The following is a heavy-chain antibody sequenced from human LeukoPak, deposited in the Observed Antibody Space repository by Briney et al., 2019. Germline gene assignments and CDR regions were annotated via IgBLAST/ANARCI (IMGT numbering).Heavy chain of an antibody. D-gene: IGHD3-22*01. V-gene: IGHV4-38-2*02. CDR1: GYSITSGYF. Sequence: TSETLSLTCTVSGYSITSGYFWGWIRQPPGKGLEWIGYIYYSGSTYYNPSLKSRVTISVDTSKNQFSLKLSSVTAADTAVYYCASDPRYYYDSSGYPRGYWGQGTLVTVSS. CDR2: IYYSGST. CDR3: ASDPRYYYDSSGYPRGY. J-gene: IGHJ4*02.